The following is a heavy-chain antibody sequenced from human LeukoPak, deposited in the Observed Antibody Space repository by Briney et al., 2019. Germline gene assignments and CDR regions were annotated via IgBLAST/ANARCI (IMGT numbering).Heavy chain of an antibody. J-gene: IGHJ4*02. CDR2: IKSKTDGGTT. CDR1: GFTFSNAW. Sequence: PGGSLRLSCAASGFTFSNAWMNWVRQAPGKGLEWVGRIKSKTDGGTTDYAAPVRGRFTISRDDSKNTLYLQLNSLKTEDTAVYYCATEVIIAVTGNDYWGQGSLVTVSS. V-gene: IGHV3-15*07. D-gene: IGHD6-19*01. CDR3: ATEVIIAVTGNDY.